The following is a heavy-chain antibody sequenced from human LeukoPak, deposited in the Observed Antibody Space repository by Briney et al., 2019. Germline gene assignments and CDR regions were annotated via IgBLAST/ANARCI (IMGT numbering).Heavy chain of an antibody. CDR1: GFTLSSYE. D-gene: IGHD2-2*01. Sequence: PGGSLRLSCGASGFTLSSYEMNWVRQAPGKGLEWVSYISNSGSTMYYADSVKGRFTISRDNAKNSLYLQMNSLRVEDTALYYCARDLDCTGTSCYGLRAVFDIWGQGTLVTVSS. V-gene: IGHV3-48*03. J-gene: IGHJ3*02. CDR3: ARDLDCTGTSCYGLRAVFDI. CDR2: ISNSGSTM.